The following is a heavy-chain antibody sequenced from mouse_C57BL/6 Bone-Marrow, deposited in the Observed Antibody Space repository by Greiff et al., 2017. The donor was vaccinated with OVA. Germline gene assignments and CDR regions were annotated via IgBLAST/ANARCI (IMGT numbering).Heavy chain of an antibody. D-gene: IGHD1-1*01. CDR3: ARNSIYYYGSSYFDY. Sequence: QVQLQQSGAELARPGASVKMSCKASGYTFTSYTMHWVKQRPGQGLEWIGYINPSSGSTKYNQKFKDKATLTADKYSSTAYMQLSSLTSEDSAFYYCARNSIYYYGSSYFDYWGQGTTLTVSS. J-gene: IGHJ2*01. V-gene: IGHV1-4*01. CDR2: INPSSGST. CDR1: GYTFTSYT.